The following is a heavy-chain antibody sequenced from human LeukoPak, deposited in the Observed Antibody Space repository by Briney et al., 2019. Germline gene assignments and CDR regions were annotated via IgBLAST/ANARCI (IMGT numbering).Heavy chain of an antibody. Sequence: GGSLRLSCAASGFTSSRYLMHWVRQAPEKGLVGVSRLNADGSGINYADSVKGRFTISRDNAKNTLYLQMNSLKAEDTALYYCARGNPLIDYWGQGTLVSVSS. J-gene: IGHJ4*02. V-gene: IGHV3-74*01. CDR3: ARGNPLIDY. D-gene: IGHD1-14*01. CDR1: GFTSSRYL. CDR2: LNADGSGI.